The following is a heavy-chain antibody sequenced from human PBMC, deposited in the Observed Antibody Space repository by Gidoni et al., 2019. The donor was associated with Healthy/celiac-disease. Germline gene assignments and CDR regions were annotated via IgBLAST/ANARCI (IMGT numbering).Heavy chain of an antibody. CDR2: INPNSGGT. J-gene: IGHJ4*02. CDR1: GSPFTGYC. Sequence: QVQLVQSGAEVKKPGASVKVSCKASGSPFTGYCMHWVRQAPGQGLEWMGWINPNSGGTNYAQKFQGRVTMTRDTSISTAYMELSRLRSDDTAVYYCARSQPLIGHFDYWGQGTLVTVSS. CDR3: ARSQPLIGHFDY. D-gene: IGHD2-2*01. V-gene: IGHV1-2*02.